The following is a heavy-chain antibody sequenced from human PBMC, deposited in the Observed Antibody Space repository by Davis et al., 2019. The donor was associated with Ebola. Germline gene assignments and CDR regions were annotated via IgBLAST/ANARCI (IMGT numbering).Heavy chain of an antibody. V-gene: IGHV4-39*07. CDR3: ARERRYFDWLFLVGDYYYGMDV. Sequence: SETLSLTCTVSGGSISSSSYYWSWIRQPPGKGLEWIGEINHSGSTNYNPSLKSRVTISVDTSKNQFSLKLSSVTAADTAVYYCARERRYFDWLFLVGDYYYGMDVWGQGTTVTVSS. CDR2: INHSGST. J-gene: IGHJ6*02. D-gene: IGHD3-9*01. CDR1: GGSISSSSYY.